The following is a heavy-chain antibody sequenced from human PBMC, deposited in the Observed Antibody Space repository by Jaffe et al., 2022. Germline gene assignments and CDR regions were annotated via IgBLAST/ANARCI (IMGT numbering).Heavy chain of an antibody. D-gene: IGHD5-12*01. Sequence: EVHLAQSGGAVVQPGGSLTLSCAASGFTFDDFAMHWIRQAPGNGLEWVSLVNWDGSDTYYAKSVTGRFTISRDNSKNSLYLQMNSLRPEDTALYYCVKARESGYDFDYWGPGTLVTVST. CDR3: VKARESGYDFDY. V-gene: IGHV3-43D*04. J-gene: IGHJ4*02. CDR2: VNWDGSDT. CDR1: GFTFDDFA.